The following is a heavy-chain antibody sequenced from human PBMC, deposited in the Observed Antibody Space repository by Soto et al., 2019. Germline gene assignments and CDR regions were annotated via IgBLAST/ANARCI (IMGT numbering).Heavy chain of an antibody. Sequence: EVQLVESGGGLVQPGGSLRLSCAASGITVSNNYMSWVRQAPGKGLECVSLIYSNGDTRYADSVKGRFTTTRDNSKTTVYLQMHSLRAADTAVYYCARAPPAIAAAGGGWGQGTTVTVSS. CDR2: IYSNGDT. D-gene: IGHD6-13*01. CDR3: ARAPPAIAAAGGG. V-gene: IGHV3-66*01. J-gene: IGHJ6*02. CDR1: GITVSNNY.